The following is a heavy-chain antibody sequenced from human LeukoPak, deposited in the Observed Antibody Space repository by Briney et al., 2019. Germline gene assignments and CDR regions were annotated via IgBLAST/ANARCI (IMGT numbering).Heavy chain of an antibody. J-gene: IGHJ4*02. CDR3: AKDGGLWVSAHWGDS. V-gene: IGHV3-23*01. CDR2: ITTSDGNT. Sequence: GGSLRLSCETSGFTFSSYTMSWVRQAPGKGLEWVSTITTSDGNTYYADSVKGRFTVSRDNSKNTLFLQMSSLRAEDTAVYYCAKDGGLWVSAHWGDSWGRGTLVTVSS. CDR1: GFTFSSYT. D-gene: IGHD7-27*01.